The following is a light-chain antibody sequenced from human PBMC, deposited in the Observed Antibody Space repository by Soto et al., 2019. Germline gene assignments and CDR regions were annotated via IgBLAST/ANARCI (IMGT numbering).Light chain of an antibody. CDR3: SSYTSSSTLV. CDR2: DVS. Sequence: QSALPPPASVSGSPGQSITISCTGTSSDVGGYNYVSWYQQHPGKAPKLMIYDVSDRPSGVSNRFSGSKSGNTASLTISGLQAEDEADYYCSSYTSSSTLVFGGGTKLTVL. J-gene: IGLJ2*01. CDR1: SSDVGGYNY. V-gene: IGLV2-14*03.